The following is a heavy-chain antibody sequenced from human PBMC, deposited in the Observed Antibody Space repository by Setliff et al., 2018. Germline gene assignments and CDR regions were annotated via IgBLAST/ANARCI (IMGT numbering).Heavy chain of an antibody. Sequence: GGSLRLSCAASGVTVSAYDMSWVRQAPGKGLEWVSLLDNDGSTYYSDSVKGRFTISRGTSKNTLYLQMSSLRTEDTAMYYCRLWFGELLRDYWGKGTMVTVS. CDR1: GVTVSAYD. J-gene: IGHJ4*03. V-gene: IGHV3-53*01. CDR2: LDNDGST. D-gene: IGHD3-10*01. CDR3: RLWFGELLRDY.